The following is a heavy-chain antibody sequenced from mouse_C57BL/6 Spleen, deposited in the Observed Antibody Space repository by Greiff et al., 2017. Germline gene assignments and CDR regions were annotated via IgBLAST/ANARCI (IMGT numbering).Heavy chain of an antibody. CDR1: GYTFTSYW. Sequence: VQLQQPGAELVRPGSSVKLSCKASGYTFTSYWMHWVKQRPIQGLEWIGNIDPSDSETPYNQKFKDKATLTVAKSSSTAYMQLSSLTSEDSAVDSCARSPLTTVVATDYWGQGTTLTVSS. D-gene: IGHD1-1*01. CDR2: IDPSDSET. V-gene: IGHV1-52*01. J-gene: IGHJ2*01. CDR3: ARSPLTTVVATDY.